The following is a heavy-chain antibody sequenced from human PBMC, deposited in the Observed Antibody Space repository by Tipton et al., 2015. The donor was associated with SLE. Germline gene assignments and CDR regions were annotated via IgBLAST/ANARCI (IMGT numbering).Heavy chain of an antibody. CDR3: ARGLRGGEWGL. D-gene: IGHD2-15*01. Sequence: LRLSCAVYGGSFSGYYWSWIRQPPGKGLEWIGEINHSGSTNYNPSLESRVTISVDTSKNQFSLKLSSVTAADTAVYYCARGLRGGEWGLWGQGTLVTVSS. J-gene: IGHJ4*02. CDR1: GGSFSGYY. CDR2: INHSGST. V-gene: IGHV4-34*01.